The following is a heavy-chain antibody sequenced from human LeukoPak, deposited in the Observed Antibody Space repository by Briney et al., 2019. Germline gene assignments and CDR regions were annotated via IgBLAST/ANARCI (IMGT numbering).Heavy chain of an antibody. Sequence: GGSLRLSCAASGFTFSSYGMHWVRQAPGKGLEWVAVIWYDGSNKYYADSVKGRFTISRDNSKNTLYLQMNSLRAEDTAVYYCARYSQLVQAFDIWGQGTMVTASS. CDR1: GFTFSSYG. J-gene: IGHJ3*02. D-gene: IGHD6-6*01. V-gene: IGHV3-33*01. CDR2: IWYDGSNK. CDR3: ARYSQLVQAFDI.